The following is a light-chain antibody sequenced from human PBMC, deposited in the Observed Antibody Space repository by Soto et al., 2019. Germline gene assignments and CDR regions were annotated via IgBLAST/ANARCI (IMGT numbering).Light chain of an antibody. CDR3: QQYNSYSSYS. CDR2: KAS. V-gene: IGKV1-5*03. CDR1: QSISSW. J-gene: IGKJ2*01. Sequence: DIQMTQSPSTLSASVGDRVTITCRASQSISSWLAWYQQKPGKAPKLLIYKASSLERGIPSRFSGSGSGTEFTLIISSLQPDDFATYYCQQYNSYSSYSFGQGTKLEIK.